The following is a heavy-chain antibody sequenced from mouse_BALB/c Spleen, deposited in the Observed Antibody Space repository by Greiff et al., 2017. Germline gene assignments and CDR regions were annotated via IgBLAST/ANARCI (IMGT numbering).Heavy chain of an antibody. Sequence: DVKLVESGGGLVKLGGSLKLSCAASGFTFSSYYMSWVRQTPEKRLELVAAINSNGGSTYYPDTVKGRFTISRDNAKNTLYLQMSSLKSEDTALYYCARKSPFYGSRKYYYAMDYWGQGTSVTVSS. CDR1: GFTFSSYY. J-gene: IGHJ4*01. D-gene: IGHD1-1*01. CDR3: ARKSPFYGSRKYYYAMDY. CDR2: INSNGGST. V-gene: IGHV5-6-2*01.